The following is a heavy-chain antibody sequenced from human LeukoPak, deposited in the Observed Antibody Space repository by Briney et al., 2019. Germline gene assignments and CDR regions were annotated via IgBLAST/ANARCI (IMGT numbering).Heavy chain of an antibody. D-gene: IGHD2-15*01. CDR2: IYSGGST. CDR1: GFTVSSNY. V-gene: IGHV3-66*02. J-gene: IGHJ3*02. Sequence: PGGSLRLSCAASGFTVSSNYMSWVRQAPGKGLEWVSVIYSGGSTYYADSVKGRFTISRDNSKNTLYLQMNSLRAEDTAVYYCARDLNVVVAATGQYDAFDIWGQGTRVTVSS. CDR3: ARDLNVVVAATGQYDAFDI.